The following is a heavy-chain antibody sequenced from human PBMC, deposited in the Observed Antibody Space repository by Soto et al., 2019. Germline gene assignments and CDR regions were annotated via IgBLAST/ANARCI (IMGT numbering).Heavy chain of an antibody. Sequence: GGSLRLSCAASGFIFSSYTMHWVRQAPGKGLEWVGVITYDGSNQYYADSVKGRFTISRDNSRNILFLQMNSLRPDDTAVYYRARAPSGSYPEFDYWGQGTLVTVSS. V-gene: IGHV3-30-3*01. CDR2: ITYDGSNQ. CDR1: GFIFSSYT. J-gene: IGHJ4*02. CDR3: ARAPSGSYPEFDY. D-gene: IGHD1-26*01.